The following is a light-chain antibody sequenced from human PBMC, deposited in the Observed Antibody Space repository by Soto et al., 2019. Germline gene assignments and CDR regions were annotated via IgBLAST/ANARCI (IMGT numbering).Light chain of an antibody. CDR1: QSVSIK. J-gene: IGKJ5*01. CDR2: DAS. V-gene: IGKV3D-15*02. CDR3: QQYSDLPMT. Sequence: EIVMTQSPATLSVSPGERATLSCRASQSVSIKLAWYQQKPGQAPRLLIYDASNRATGIPDRFSGSASGTDFTLTISRLEPEDFAVYFCQQYSDLPMTFGQGTRLEIK.